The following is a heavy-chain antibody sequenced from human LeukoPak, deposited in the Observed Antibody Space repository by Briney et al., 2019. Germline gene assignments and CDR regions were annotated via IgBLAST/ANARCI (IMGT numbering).Heavy chain of an antibody. CDR2: ISSSSSTI. CDR3: ARVLHKRNYDSSDYYGS. Sequence: PGGSLRLSCAASGFTFSSYSMNWVRQAPGNGLEWISYISSSSSTIYYADSVKGRFTISRDNAKNTLYLQLNSLRAEDTAVYYCARVLHKRNYDSSDYYGSWGQGTLVTVSS. J-gene: IGHJ5*02. CDR1: GFTFSSYS. V-gene: IGHV3-48*01. D-gene: IGHD3-22*01.